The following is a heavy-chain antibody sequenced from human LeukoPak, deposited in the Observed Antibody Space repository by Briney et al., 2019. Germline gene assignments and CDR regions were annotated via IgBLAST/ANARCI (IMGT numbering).Heavy chain of an antibody. Sequence: GGSLRLSCAASGFTFSSYWMSWVRQAPGKGLEWVVNIKQDGSEKYYVDSGKGRFTISRDNAKNSLYLQMNSLRAEDTAVYYCVRTRRGRITMVRGVPHYLDYWGQGTLVTVSS. V-gene: IGHV3-7*01. CDR2: IKQDGSEK. CDR3: VRTRRGRITMVRGVPHYLDY. CDR1: GFTFSSYW. D-gene: IGHD3-10*01. J-gene: IGHJ4*02.